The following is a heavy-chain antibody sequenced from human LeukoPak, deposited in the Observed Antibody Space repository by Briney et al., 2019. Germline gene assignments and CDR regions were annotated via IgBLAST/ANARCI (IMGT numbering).Heavy chain of an antibody. CDR1: GGTFSSYA. CDR3: AMGLGYCSGGSCYYNWFDP. J-gene: IGHJ5*02. CDR2: VIPIFGTA. V-gene: IGHV1-69*13. Sequence: SVKVSCKASGGTFSSYAISWVRQAPGQGLEWMGGVIPIFGTANYAQKFQGRVTITADESTSTAYMELSSLRSEDTAVYYCAMGLGYCSGGSCYYNWFDPWGQGTLVTVSS. D-gene: IGHD2-15*01.